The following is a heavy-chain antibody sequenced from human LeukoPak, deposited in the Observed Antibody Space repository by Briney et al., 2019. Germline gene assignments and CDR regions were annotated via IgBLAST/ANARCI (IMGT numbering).Heavy chain of an antibody. CDR2: IYYSGST. V-gene: IGHV4-31*03. CDR3: AIYDSSGYYYR. D-gene: IGHD3-22*01. Sequence: SETLSLTCTVSGGSISSGGYYWSWIRQHPGKGLEWIGYIYYSGSTYYNPSLKSRVTISVDTSKNQFSLKLSSVTAADTAVYYCAIYDSSGYYYRWGQGTLVTVSS. J-gene: IGHJ5*02. CDR1: GGSISSGGYY.